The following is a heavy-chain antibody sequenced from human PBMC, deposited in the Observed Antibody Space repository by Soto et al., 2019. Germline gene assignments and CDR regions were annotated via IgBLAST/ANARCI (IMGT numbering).Heavy chain of an antibody. CDR2: IYYSEST. V-gene: IGHV4-59*01. CDR3: ARAPRGNYGYPSYFDY. Sequence: SETLSLTCTVSDDSSSSYKWSWIRQPPGKGLEWIGFIYYSESTNYNPSLKSRVTISVDTSKNQFSLKLSSVTAADTAVYYCARAPRGNYGYPSYFDYWGQGTLVTVSS. J-gene: IGHJ4*02. CDR1: DDSSSSYK. D-gene: IGHD3-10*01.